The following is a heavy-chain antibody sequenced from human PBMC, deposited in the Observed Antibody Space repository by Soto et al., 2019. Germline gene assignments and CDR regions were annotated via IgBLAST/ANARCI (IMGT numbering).Heavy chain of an antibody. V-gene: IGHV4-59*08. D-gene: IGHD3-10*01. CDR1: GHSISEYY. J-gene: IGHJ5*02. Sequence: SDTLSLTCTVYGHSISEYYWSWIRQPPGKGLEWIGYIYYSGSTNSNNPSLKSRVAISVDTSKNEFSLKLSSLTAADTAVYYCARHSSGTSFDPWGQGTLVTVS. CDR3: ARHSSGTSFDP. CDR2: IYYSGST.